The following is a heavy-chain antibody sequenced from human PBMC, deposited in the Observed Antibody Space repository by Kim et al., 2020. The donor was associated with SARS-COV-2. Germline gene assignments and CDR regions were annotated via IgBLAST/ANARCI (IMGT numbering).Heavy chain of an antibody. Sequence: GGSLRLSCEASGFTFSSHWMNWVRQAPGKGLEWVANIKQDGSEKKYMDSVKGRFTISRDNAKNSLYLQINSLRAEDTAVYYCARRTMAAAGIDYWGHGTLVTVSS. CDR2: IKQDGSEK. V-gene: IGHV3-7*01. CDR1: GFTFSSHW. CDR3: ARRTMAAAGIDY. J-gene: IGHJ4*01. D-gene: IGHD6-13*01.